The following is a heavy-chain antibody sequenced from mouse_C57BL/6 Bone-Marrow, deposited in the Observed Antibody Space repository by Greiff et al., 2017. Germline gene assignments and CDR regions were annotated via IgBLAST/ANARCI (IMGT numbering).Heavy chain of an antibody. V-gene: IGHV1-9*01. CDR1: GYTFTGYW. CDR2: ILPGSGST. Sequence: VQLQQSGAELMKPGASVKLSCKATGYTFTGYWLEWVQQRPGHGLEWIGEILPGSGSTNYNEKFKGNATFTADTSSNPAYMQLSSLTTEDSAIYYCASGGWFFAYWGQGTLVTVSA. CDR3: ASGGWFFAY. D-gene: IGHD2-3*01. J-gene: IGHJ3*01.